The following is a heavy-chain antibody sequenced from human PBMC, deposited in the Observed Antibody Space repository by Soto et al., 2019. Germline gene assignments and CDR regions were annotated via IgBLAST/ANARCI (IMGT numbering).Heavy chain of an antibody. J-gene: IGHJ4*02. CDR2: ITGSGDAT. CDR1: GFTFSRYA. D-gene: IGHD3-22*01. Sequence: GGSLRLSCAASGFTFSRYAMNWVRQAPGKGLEWVSVITGSGDATYYADSVKGRFTISRDNSKNTLYVQMNSLRAEDTAVYYCARVSEDSSGCFDYWGQGTLVTVSS. CDR3: ARVSEDSSGCFDY. V-gene: IGHV3-23*01.